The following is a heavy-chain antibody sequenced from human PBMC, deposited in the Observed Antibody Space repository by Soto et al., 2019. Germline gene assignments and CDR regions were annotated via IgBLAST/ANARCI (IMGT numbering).Heavy chain of an antibody. CDR3: ARGFPLWCDP. CDR1: GYTFTSYA. Sequence: QVQLVQSGAEEKKPGASVKVSCKASGYTFTSYAMDWVRQAPGQRLEWMGWINAGNGNTKYSQKFQGRVTITRDTSASTAYMEPSSLRSEDTAVYYRARGFPLWCDPWGQGTLVTVSS. D-gene: IGHD3-16*02. CDR2: INAGNGNT. J-gene: IGHJ5*02. V-gene: IGHV1-3*05.